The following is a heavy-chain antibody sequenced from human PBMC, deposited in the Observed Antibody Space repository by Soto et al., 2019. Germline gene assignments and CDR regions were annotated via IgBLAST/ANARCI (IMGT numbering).Heavy chain of an antibody. D-gene: IGHD2-2*01. V-gene: IGHV3-23*01. Sequence: PGGSLRLSCAASGFTFSSYAMSWVRQAPGKGLEWVSAISGSGGSTYYADSVKGRFTISRDNSKNTLYLQMNSLRAEDTAVYYCARFDPKRSTSCSFDYWGQGTLVPVSS. CDR2: ISGSGGST. CDR1: GFTFSSYA. CDR3: ARFDPKRSTSCSFDY. J-gene: IGHJ4*02.